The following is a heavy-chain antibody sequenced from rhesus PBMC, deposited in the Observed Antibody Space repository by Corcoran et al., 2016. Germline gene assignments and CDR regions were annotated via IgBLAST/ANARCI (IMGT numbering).Heavy chain of an antibody. V-gene: IGHV4-80*01. CDR2: INGNSGST. CDR3: ARNFDY. J-gene: IGHJ4*01. CDR1: GGSFSSYW. Sequence: QVQLQESGPGLVKPSETLSLTCAVSGGSFSSYWWSWVRQPPGKGLEWIGEINGNSGSTNYNPSLKSRVTISKDASKNQFSLKLSSGTAADTAVYYCARNFDYWGQGVLVTVSS.